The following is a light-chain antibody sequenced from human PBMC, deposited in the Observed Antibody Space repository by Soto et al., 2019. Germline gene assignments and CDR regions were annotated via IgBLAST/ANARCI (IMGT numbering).Light chain of an antibody. J-gene: IGKJ1*01. CDR2: KAS. CDR1: QSISSW. V-gene: IGKV1-5*03. Sequence: DIQMTQSPSTLSASVGDRVTITCRASQSISSWLAWYQQKPGKAPKLLIYKASSLESGVPPRFSGSGSGTEFALTISRLHPDDFAAYYCEQYNSYWTFGQGTKVEIK. CDR3: EQYNSYWT.